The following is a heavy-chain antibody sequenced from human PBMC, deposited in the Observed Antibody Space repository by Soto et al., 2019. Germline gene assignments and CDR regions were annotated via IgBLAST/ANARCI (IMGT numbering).Heavy chain of an antibody. D-gene: IGHD2-2*01. CDR2: ISYDGSNK. CDR1: GFTFSSYA. CDR3: ARDLVVVPAAKNWFDP. V-gene: IGHV3-30-3*01. J-gene: IGHJ5*02. Sequence: VGSLRLSCAASGFTFSSYAMHWVRQAPGKGLEWVAVISYDGSNKYYADSVKGRFTISRDNSKNTLHLQMNSLRAEDTAVYYCARDLVVVPAAKNWFDPWGQGTLVTVSS.